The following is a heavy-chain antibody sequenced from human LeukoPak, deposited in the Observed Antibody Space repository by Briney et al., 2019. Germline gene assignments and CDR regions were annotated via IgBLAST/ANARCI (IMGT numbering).Heavy chain of an antibody. CDR1: GFTFSSYW. CDR2: IKQDGSEK. CDR3: ARVKLGYYYGSGSYYEWYNWFDP. Sequence: TGGSLRLSCAASGFTFSSYWMSWVRQAPGKGLEWVVNIKQDGSEKYYVDSVKGRFTISRDNAKNSLYLQMNSLRAEDTAVYYCARVKLGYYYGSGSYYEWYNWFDPWGQGTLVTVSS. D-gene: IGHD3-10*01. V-gene: IGHV3-7*01. J-gene: IGHJ5*02.